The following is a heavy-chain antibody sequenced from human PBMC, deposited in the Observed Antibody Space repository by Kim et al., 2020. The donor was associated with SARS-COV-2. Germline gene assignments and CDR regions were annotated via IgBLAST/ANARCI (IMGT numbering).Heavy chain of an antibody. D-gene: IGHD6-19*01. V-gene: IGHV3-30*02. J-gene: IGHJ4*02. Sequence: SVKGRFTISRDNSTNTLYLQMNSLRAEDTAVYYCAKGEFGGWYNTSTFDYWGQGTLVTVSS. CDR3: AKGEFGGWYNTSTFDY.